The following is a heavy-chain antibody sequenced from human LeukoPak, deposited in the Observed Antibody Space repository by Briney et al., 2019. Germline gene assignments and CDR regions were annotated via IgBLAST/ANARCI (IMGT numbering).Heavy chain of an antibody. CDR3: AKAGIYDSSGYYYYYMDV. Sequence: GGSLRLSCAASGFTFGSYAMSWVRQAPGKGLEWVSAISGSGGSTYYADSVKGRFTISRDNSKNTLYLQMNSLRAEDTAVYYCAKAGIYDSSGYYYYYMDVWGKGTTVTVSS. J-gene: IGHJ6*03. CDR2: ISGSGGST. CDR1: GFTFGSYA. D-gene: IGHD3-22*01. V-gene: IGHV3-23*01.